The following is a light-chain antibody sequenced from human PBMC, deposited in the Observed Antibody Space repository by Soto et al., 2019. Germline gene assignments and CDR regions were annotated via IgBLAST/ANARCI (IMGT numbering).Light chain of an antibody. V-gene: IGKV1-5*03. Sequence: DIQMTQSPSTLSASVGDRVTITCRASQSISSWLAWYQQKPGKAPKLLIYKASGLESGVPSRFSGSGSGTNFTLKITRVEAEDVGIYYCMQGTHWPPGFGGGTQVKIK. CDR2: KAS. CDR3: MQGTHWPPG. J-gene: IGKJ4*01. CDR1: QSISSW.